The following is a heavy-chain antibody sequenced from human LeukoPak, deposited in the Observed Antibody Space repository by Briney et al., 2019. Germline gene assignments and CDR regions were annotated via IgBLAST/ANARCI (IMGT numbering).Heavy chain of an antibody. CDR2: IIPIFGTA. CDR1: GGTFSSYA. CDR3: ARYSGRYYDFWSGYFDY. Sequence: SVKVSCKASGGTFSSYAISWVRQAPGQGLEWMGGIIPIFGTANYAQKFQGRVTITADKSTSTAYMELSSLRSEDTAVYYCARYSGRYYDFWSGYFDYWGQGTLVTVSS. J-gene: IGHJ4*02. V-gene: IGHV1-69*06. D-gene: IGHD3-3*01.